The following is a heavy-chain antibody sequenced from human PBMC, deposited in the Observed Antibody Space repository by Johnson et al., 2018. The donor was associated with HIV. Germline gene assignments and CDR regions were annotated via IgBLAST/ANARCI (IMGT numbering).Heavy chain of an antibody. D-gene: IGHD5-18*01. Sequence: VQLVESGGGVVQPGRSLRLSCAASVFTFSSYAMHWVRQAPGKGLEWVAVISYDGSNKYYADSVKGRFTISRDNAKNSLYLQMTRLRVEDTALYYCARAYSYGAFDIWGQGTRVTVSS. V-gene: IGHV3-30-3*01. CDR1: VFTFSSYA. CDR2: ISYDGSNK. J-gene: IGHJ3*02. CDR3: ARAYSYGAFDI.